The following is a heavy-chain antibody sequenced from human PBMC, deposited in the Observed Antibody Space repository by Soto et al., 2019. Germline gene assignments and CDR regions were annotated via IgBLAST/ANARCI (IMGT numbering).Heavy chain of an antibody. Sequence: EVQLVESGGGLVQPGRSLRLSCAASGFTFGDYAMSWVRQAPGKGLEWVGFIRSKAYGGTTEYAASVKGRFTISRDDSKSIAYLQMNSLKTEDTAVYYCTRDLYYYDSSGFLIRNYFDYWGQGTLVTVSS. V-gene: IGHV3-49*04. J-gene: IGHJ4*02. CDR2: IRSKAYGGTT. CDR1: GFTFGDYA. D-gene: IGHD3-22*01. CDR3: TRDLYYYDSSGFLIRNYFDY.